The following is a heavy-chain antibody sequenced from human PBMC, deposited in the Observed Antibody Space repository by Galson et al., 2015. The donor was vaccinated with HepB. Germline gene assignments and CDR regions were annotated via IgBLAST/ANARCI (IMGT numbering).Heavy chain of an antibody. CDR2: IKQDGSEK. D-gene: IGHD1-26*01. CDR3: ARDGSGSYADH. Sequence: SLRLSCAASGFTFSSYWMSWVRQAPGKGLEWVANIKQDGSEKYYVDSVKGRFTISRDNAKNSLYLQMNSLRAEDAAVYYCARDGSGSYADHWGQGTLVTVSS. V-gene: IGHV3-7*01. CDR1: GFTFSSYW. J-gene: IGHJ4*02.